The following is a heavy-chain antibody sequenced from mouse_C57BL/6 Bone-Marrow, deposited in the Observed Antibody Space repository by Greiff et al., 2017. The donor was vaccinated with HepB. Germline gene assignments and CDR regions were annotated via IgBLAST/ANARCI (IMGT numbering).Heavy chain of an antibody. V-gene: IGHV1-4*01. Sequence: VQRVESGAELARPGASVKMSCKASGYTFTSYTMHWVKQRPGQGLEWIGYINPSSGYTKYNQKFKDKATLTADKSSSTAYMQLSSLTSEDSAVYYCARESDYDVYAMDYWGQGTSVTVSS. J-gene: IGHJ4*01. CDR2: INPSSGYT. CDR3: ARESDYDVYAMDY. CDR1: GYTFTSYT. D-gene: IGHD2-4*01.